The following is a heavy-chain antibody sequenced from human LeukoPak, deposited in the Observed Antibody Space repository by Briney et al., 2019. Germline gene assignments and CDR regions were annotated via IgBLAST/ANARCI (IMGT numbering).Heavy chain of an antibody. J-gene: IGHJ5*02. D-gene: IGHD5-24*01. CDR3: ARQRGANWFDP. V-gene: IGHV5-10-1*01. CDR2: IDPSDSYT. CDR1: GYTFTTYW. Sequence: GASLKISCKGSGYTFTTYWINWVRQMPGKGLEWMGRIDPSDSYTKYSPSFEGHVTISADKSISTAYLQWSSLKASDTAMYYCARQRGANWFDPWGQGTLVTVSS.